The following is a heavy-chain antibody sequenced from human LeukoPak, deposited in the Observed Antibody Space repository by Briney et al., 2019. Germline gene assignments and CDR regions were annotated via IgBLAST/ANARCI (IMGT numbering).Heavy chain of an antibody. V-gene: IGHV3-7*01. CDR2: IKQDGSEK. CDR3: ARIYGDYVNYFDY. Sequence: PGGSLRLSCAASGFTFSSYGMHWVRQAPGKGLEWVANIKQDGSEKYYVDSVKGRFTISRDNAKNSLYLQMNSLRAEDTAVYYCARIYGDYVNYFDYWGQGTLVTVSS. CDR1: GFTFSSYG. J-gene: IGHJ4*02. D-gene: IGHD4-17*01.